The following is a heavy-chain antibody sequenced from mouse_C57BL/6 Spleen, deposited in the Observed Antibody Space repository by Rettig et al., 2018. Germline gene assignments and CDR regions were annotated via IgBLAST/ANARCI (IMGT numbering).Heavy chain of an antibody. CDR1: GFTFTDYY. V-gene: IGHV7-3*01. D-gene: IGHD4-1*01. CDR3: ASVTGTEAY. CDR2: IRNKGNGYTT. Sequence: EVKLVESGGGLVQPGGSLSLSCAASGFTFTDYYMSCVRQPPGKGVEWLGFIRNKGNGYTTEYSAAGKGLITISRDNSQSILYRQMNALRAEDSATYYCASVTGTEAYWGQGTLVTVSA. J-gene: IGHJ3*01.